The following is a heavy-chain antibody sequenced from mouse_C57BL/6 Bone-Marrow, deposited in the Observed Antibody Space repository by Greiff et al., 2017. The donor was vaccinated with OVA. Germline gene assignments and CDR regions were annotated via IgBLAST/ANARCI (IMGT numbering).Heavy chain of an antibody. CDR3: AREGLLLRWWYFDV. J-gene: IGHJ1*03. V-gene: IGHV5-16*01. D-gene: IGHD1-1*01. Sequence: EVHLVESEGGLVQPGSSMKLSCTASGFTFSDYYMAWVRQVPEKGLEWVANINYDGSSTYYLDSLKSRFIISRDNAKNILYLQMSSLKSEDTATYYCAREGLLLRWWYFDVWGTGTTVTVSS. CDR2: INYDGSST. CDR1: GFTFSDYY.